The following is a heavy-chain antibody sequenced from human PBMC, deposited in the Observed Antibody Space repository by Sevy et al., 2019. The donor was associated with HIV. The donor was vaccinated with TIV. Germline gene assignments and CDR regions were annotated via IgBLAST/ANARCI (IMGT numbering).Heavy chain of an antibody. CDR2: IYYNGHI. J-gene: IGHJ4*02. CDR3: SGENAWGRGYS. CDR1: GGSITSLY. V-gene: IGHV4-59*08. D-gene: IGHD1-26*01. Sequence: SETLSLTCTVSGGSITSLYWNWIRQPPGKGLGWIANIYYNGHINYNPSPKSRVTLSLDTSKNQFSLRLSSVTAADTAMYYCSGENAWGRGYSWGQGTLVTVSS.